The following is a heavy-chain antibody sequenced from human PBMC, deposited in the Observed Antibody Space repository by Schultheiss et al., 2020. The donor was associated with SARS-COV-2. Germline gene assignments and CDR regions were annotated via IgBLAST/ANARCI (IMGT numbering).Heavy chain of an antibody. V-gene: IGHV3-53*05. CDR2: IYSGGST. J-gene: IGHJ6*02. D-gene: IGHD3-16*01. Sequence: GSLRLSCAASGFTVSSNYMSWVRQAPGKGLEWVSVIYSGGSTYYADSVKGRFTISRDNSKNTLYLQMNSLRAEDTAVYYCARESFGGGTRYYYYGMDVWGQGTTVTVSS. CDR3: ARESFGGGTRYYYYGMDV. CDR1: GFTVSSNY.